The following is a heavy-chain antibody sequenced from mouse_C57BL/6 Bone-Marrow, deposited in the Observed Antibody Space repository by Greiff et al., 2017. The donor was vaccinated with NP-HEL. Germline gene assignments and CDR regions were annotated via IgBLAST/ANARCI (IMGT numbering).Heavy chain of an antibody. V-gene: IGHV1-62-2*01. J-gene: IGHJ3*01. Sequence: QVQLQQSGAELVKPGASVKLSCKASGYTFTEYTIHWVKQRSGQGLEWIGWFYPGSGSIKYNEKFKDKATLTADKSSSTVYMELSRLTSEDSAVYFCARHEVYYSNYGGVVLFAYWGQGTLVTVSA. CDR2: FYPGSGSI. D-gene: IGHD2-5*01. CDR1: GYTFTEYT. CDR3: ARHEVYYSNYGGVVLFAY.